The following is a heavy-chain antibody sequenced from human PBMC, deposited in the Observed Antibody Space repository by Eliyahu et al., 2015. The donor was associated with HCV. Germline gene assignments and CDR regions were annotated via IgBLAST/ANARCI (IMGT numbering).Heavy chain of an antibody. J-gene: IGHJ4*02. D-gene: IGHD4-23*01. CDR3: ARSSGLLRWPFDY. CDR1: GGSIGSSGNF. V-gene: IGHV4-39*01. CDR2: IYHPGST. Sequence: QLQLQESGPGLVKPSETLSLTCTVSGGSIGSSGNFWGWIRQSPGKGLEWIGSIYHPGSTYYNPSLKSRVTMSVDTSKNQFSLMLSSVTAADTAVYYCARSSGLLRWPFDYWGQGTLVTVSS.